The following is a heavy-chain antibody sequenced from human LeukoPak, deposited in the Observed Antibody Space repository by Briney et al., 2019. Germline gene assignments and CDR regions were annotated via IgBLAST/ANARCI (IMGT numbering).Heavy chain of an antibody. CDR2: ISSSGANT. D-gene: IGHD6-19*01. CDR3: AKTSVSSGWPELFDF. CDR1: EFTFDSYA. V-gene: IGHV3-23*01. J-gene: IGHJ4*02. Sequence: GGSLRLSCAASEFTFDSYAMNWVRQAPGKGLEWVSAISSSGANTYYANSVKGRFTISRDNSKSTLFLQMDSLRAEDTAIYYCAKTSVSSGWPELFDFWGQGTLVTVSS.